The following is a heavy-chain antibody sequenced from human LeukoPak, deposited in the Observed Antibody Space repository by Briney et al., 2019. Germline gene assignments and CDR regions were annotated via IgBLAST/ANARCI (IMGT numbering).Heavy chain of an antibody. D-gene: IGHD2-15*01. V-gene: IGHV3-9*01. Sequence: GGSLRLSCAASGFTFDDYAMHWVRQAPGKGLEGVSGISWNSGSIVYADSVKGRFTISRDNAKNSLYLQMNSLRAEDTALYYCAKGGCSGGSCYGRWLPLIDYWGQGTLVTVSS. CDR3: AKGGCSGGSCYGRWLPLIDY. CDR2: ISWNSGSI. J-gene: IGHJ4*02. CDR1: GFTFDDYA.